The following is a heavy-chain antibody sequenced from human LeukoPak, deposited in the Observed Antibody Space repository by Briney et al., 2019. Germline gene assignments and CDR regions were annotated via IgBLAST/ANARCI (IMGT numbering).Heavy chain of an antibody. Sequence: PGGSLRLSCAASGFTFSSYAMSWVRQAPGKGLEWVSATSGSGGSTYYGDAVKGRFTISRDNSKNTLYLNMSNLRDEDTAVYYCTRDLIAVAEVYWGQGTLVTVSS. CDR3: TRDLIAVAEVY. CDR1: GFTFSSYA. J-gene: IGHJ4*02. V-gene: IGHV3-23*01. CDR2: TSGSGGST. D-gene: IGHD6-19*01.